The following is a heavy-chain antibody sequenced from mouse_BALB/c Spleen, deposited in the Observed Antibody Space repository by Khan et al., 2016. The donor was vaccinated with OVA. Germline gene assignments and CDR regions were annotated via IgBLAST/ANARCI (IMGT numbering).Heavy chain of an antibody. CDR1: GFTFSKYA. J-gene: IGHJ2*01. CDR3: SMVYCGYFDY. Sequence: EVELVESGGDLVKPGDSLKLSCTASGFTFSKYAMSWVRQTPAKRLEWVATISSGGGTYIYYPDSVKGRFTIFRDNDKKSLYLQMSSLRSDDTAMYYCSMVYCGYFDYWGPGTTLTVSS. D-gene: IGHD1-1*01. CDR2: ISSGGGTYI. V-gene: IGHV5-9-3*01.